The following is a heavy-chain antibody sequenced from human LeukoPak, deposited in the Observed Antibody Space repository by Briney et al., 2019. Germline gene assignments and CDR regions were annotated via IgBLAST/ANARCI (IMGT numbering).Heavy chain of an antibody. V-gene: IGHV3-48*03. J-gene: IGHJ6*04. CDR3: ARKDYDFWSGYYPPHYYHYGMDV. Sequence: GGSLRLSCAASGFTFSSYAMNWVRQAPGKGLEWVSYISSSGGTTYYADSVKGRFTISRDNAKNSLYLQMNSLRTKDTAVYYCARKDYDFWSGYYPPHYYHYGMDVWGKGTTVSVS. D-gene: IGHD3-3*01. CDR1: GFTFSSYA. CDR2: ISSSGGTT.